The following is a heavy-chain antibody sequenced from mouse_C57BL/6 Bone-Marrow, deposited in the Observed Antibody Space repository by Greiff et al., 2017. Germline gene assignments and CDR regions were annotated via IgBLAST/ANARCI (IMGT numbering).Heavy chain of an antibody. CDR3: AIITTVGVPMDY. J-gene: IGHJ4*01. CDR2: IYPGSGNT. D-gene: IGHD1-1*01. V-gene: IGHV1-76*01. CDR1: GYTFTDYY. Sequence: QVQLQQSGAELVRPGASVKLSCKASGYTFTDYYINWVKQRPGQGLEWIARIYPGSGNTYYNEKFKGTATLTAEKSSSTAYMQLSSLTSEDSAVYFCAIITTVGVPMDYWGQGTSVTVSS.